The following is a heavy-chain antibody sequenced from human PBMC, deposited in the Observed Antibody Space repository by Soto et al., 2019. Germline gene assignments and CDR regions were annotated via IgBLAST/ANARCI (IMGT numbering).Heavy chain of an antibody. D-gene: IGHD4-4*01. J-gene: IGHJ4*02. V-gene: IGHV3-15*01. Sequence: GGSLRLSCAASGFTFTNALMNWVRQAPGKGLEWVGRIKSKTNGGTTDYATPVKGRFTISRDDSKNILYLQMNSLKTEDTAVYYCTTTPTLITPLWGQGTLVTVSS. CDR1: GFTFTNAL. CDR3: TTTPTLITPL. CDR2: IKSKTNGGTT.